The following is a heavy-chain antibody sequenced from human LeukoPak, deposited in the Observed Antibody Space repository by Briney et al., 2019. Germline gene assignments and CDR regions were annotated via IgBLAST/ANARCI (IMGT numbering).Heavy chain of an antibody. CDR3: ARDFGRTGTSYYVDR. V-gene: IGHV3-11*01. Sequence: GGSLRLSCTASGFTFSDSFMSWIRQAPGKGLEWISYISSRGTTIYYADSVKGRFTISRDNAKNSLYLQMNSLRVEDTAVYYCARDFGRTGTSYYVDRWGQGTLVTVSS. CDR1: GFTFSDSF. CDR2: ISSRGTTI. J-gene: IGHJ5*02. D-gene: IGHD1-26*01.